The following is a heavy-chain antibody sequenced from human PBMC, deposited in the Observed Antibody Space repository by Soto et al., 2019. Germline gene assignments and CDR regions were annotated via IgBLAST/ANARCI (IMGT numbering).Heavy chain of an antibody. CDR1: GGTFSTYA. Sequence: QVQLVQSGAEVKNPESSVKVSCKAPGGTFSTYAISWVRQAPGQGLEWMGGIIPMFGTANYAQRFQDRVTITADESTNTVYMELSSLRSEDTAVYFCASGIQLWLRRINNGYSGWGQGTLVTVSS. J-gene: IGHJ4*02. D-gene: IGHD5-18*01. CDR3: ASGIQLWLRRINNGYSG. V-gene: IGHV1-69*12. CDR2: IIPMFGTA.